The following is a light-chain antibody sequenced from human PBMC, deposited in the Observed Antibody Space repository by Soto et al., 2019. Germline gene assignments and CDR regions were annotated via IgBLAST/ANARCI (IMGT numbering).Light chain of an antibody. CDR3: QQSNSSPPT. CDR1: QSITNY. J-gene: IGKJ4*01. Sequence: IQMTQSPSALSASLGDRVTMTCRASQSITNYLNWYQHKPGQAPNLLIYAASTLQAGVPSRFRGSGSGTDFTLTISSLQPEDFATYFCQQSNSSPPTFGGGTKVDIK. CDR2: AAS. V-gene: IGKV1-39*01.